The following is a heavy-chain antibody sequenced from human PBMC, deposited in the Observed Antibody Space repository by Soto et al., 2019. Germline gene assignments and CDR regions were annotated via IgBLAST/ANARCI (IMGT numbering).Heavy chain of an antibody. CDR2: ISSSGDWT. CDR3: ARGDYYDSSGPFSDAFDI. D-gene: IGHD3-22*01. V-gene: IGHV3-23*01. J-gene: IGHJ3*02. CDR1: GFIFTNYA. Sequence: GSLRLSCAASGFIFTNYAMSWVRQAPGKGLEWVSAISSSGDWTYYADSVKGRFTISRDNSKNTLSLQMNSLRAEDTAVYYCARGDYYDSSGPFSDAFDIWGQGTMVTVSS.